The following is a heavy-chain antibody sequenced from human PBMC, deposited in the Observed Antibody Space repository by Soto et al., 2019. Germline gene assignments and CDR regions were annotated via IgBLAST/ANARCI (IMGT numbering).Heavy chain of an antibody. Sequence: GGSLRLSCAASGFTFSSYEMNWVRQAPGKGLEWVSYISSSGSTIYYADSVKGRFTISRDNAKNSLYLQMNSLRAEDTAVYYCARNGYFTLTTAFDIWGQGTMVTVSS. CDR1: GFTFSSYE. D-gene: IGHD4-17*01. CDR3: ARNGYFTLTTAFDI. J-gene: IGHJ3*02. CDR2: ISSSGSTI. V-gene: IGHV3-48*03.